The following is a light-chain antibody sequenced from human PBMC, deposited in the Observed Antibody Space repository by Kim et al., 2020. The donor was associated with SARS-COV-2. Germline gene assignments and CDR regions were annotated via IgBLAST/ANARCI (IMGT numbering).Light chain of an antibody. J-gene: IGLJ2*01. Sequence: QSVLTQPPSASGTPGQRVTISCSGSSSNIGSNTVNWYQQLPGAAPKVLIYGNNQRPSGVPDRFSGSKSGTSASLAISGLQSEDEADYYCAAWDDSLDGVVFGGGTQLTVL. CDR1: SSNIGSNT. V-gene: IGLV1-44*01. CDR2: GNN. CDR3: AAWDDSLDGVV.